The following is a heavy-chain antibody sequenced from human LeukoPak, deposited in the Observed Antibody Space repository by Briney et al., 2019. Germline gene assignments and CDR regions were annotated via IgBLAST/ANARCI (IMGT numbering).Heavy chain of an antibody. CDR3: ARETGAPRYYDFWSGYHYFDY. J-gene: IGHJ4*02. CDR1: GYTFTSYG. V-gene: IGHV1-18*01. D-gene: IGHD3-3*01. CDR2: ISAYNGNT. Sequence: ASVKVSCKASGYTFTSYGISWVRQAPGQGLEWMGWISAYNGNTNYAQKLQGRVTMTTDTSTSTAYMELRSLRSDDTAVYYCARETGAPRYYDFWSGYHYFDYWGRGTLVTVSS.